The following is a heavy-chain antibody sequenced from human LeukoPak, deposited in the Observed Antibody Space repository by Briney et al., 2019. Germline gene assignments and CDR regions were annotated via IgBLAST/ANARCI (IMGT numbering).Heavy chain of an antibody. Sequence: KPGGSLRLSCAASGFILSIYPMNWVRQAPGKGLEWVGRIKSKSDGGTTDYAAPVQGRFTISRDDSKNTMYLQMNSLKTDDTAVYYCTHIGTAGELEHWGQGTLVTVSS. CDR1: GFILSIYP. CDR2: IKSKSDGGTT. J-gene: IGHJ1*01. D-gene: IGHD6-13*01. V-gene: IGHV3-15*01. CDR3: THIGTAGELEH.